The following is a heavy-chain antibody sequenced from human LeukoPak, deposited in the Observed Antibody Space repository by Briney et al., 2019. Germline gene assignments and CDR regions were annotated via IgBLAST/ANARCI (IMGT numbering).Heavy chain of an antibody. V-gene: IGHV4-34*01. Sequence: SETLSLTCAVYGGSFSGYYWSWIRQPPGKGLEWIGEINHSGSTNYNPSLKSRVTISVDTSKNQFSLKLSSVTVADTAVYYCARYKDAYGMDVWGQGTTVTVSS. J-gene: IGHJ6*02. CDR1: GGSFSGYY. D-gene: IGHD1-14*01. CDR3: ARYKDAYGMDV. CDR2: INHSGST.